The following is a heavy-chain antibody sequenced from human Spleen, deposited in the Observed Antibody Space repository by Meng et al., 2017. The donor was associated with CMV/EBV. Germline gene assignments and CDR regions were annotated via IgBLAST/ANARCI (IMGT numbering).Heavy chain of an antibody. D-gene: IGHD6-13*01. CDR1: GFTFSSYW. V-gene: IGHV3-7*03. CDR3: AKDSGQHLGTFFDS. CDR2: IKQDGSEK. J-gene: IGHJ4*02. Sequence: GGSLRLSCAASGFTFSSYWMSWVRQAPGKGLEWVANIKQDGSEKYYVDSVKGRFTISRDNAKNSLYLQMNSLRTEDTALYYCAKDSGQHLGTFFDSWGQGTLVTVSS.